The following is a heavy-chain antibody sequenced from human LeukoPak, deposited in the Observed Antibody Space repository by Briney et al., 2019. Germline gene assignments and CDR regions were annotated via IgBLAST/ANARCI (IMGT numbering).Heavy chain of an antibody. D-gene: IGHD6-13*01. CDR1: GFTFSSYA. J-gene: IGHJ4*02. Sequence: GGSLRLSCAASGFTFSSYAMSWVRQAPGKGLEWVSAISGSGGSTYYADSVKGRFTISRDNSKNTLYLQMNSLRAEDTAVYYCAKDHPPRATTDWRGQLAPPFQNYWGQGTLVTVSS. CDR3: AKDHPPRATTDWRGQLAPPFQNY. V-gene: IGHV3-23*01. CDR2: ISGSGGST.